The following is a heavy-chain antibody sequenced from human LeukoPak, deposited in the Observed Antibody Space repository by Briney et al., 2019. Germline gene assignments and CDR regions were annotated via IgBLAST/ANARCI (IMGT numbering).Heavy chain of an antibody. CDR2: IIPIFGTA. CDR3: ASLGKYYYDSSGLSSV. CDR1: GYTFTGYY. V-gene: IGHV1-69*13. Sequence: SVKVSCKASGYTFTGYYMHWVRQAPGQGLEWMGGIIPIFGTANYAQKFQGRVTITADESTSTAYMELSSLRSEDTAVYYCASLGKYYYDSSGLSSVWGQGTLVTVSS. D-gene: IGHD3-22*01. J-gene: IGHJ4*02.